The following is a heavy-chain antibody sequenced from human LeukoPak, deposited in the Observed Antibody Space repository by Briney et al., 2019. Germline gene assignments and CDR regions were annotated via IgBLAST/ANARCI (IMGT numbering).Heavy chain of an antibody. J-gene: IGHJ5*02. D-gene: IGHD2-2*01. CDR3: ARDPPVVPAAMWFDP. CDR2: ISSSSSYI. V-gene: IGHV3-21*01. CDR1: GFTFGSYW. Sequence: GGSLRLSCAASGFTFGSYWMHWVRQAPGKGLEWVSSISSSSSYIYYADSVKGRFTISRDNAKNSLYLQMNSLRAEDTAVYYCARDPPVVPAAMWFDPWGQGTLVTVSS.